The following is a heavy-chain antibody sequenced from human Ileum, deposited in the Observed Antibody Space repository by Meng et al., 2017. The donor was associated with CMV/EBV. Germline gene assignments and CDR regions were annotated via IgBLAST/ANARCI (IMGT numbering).Heavy chain of an antibody. D-gene: IGHD1-26*01. CDR2: IRYDSYTE. V-gene: IGHV3-30*02. CDR3: AKQGDTKDLDY. Sequence: GESLKISCAGSGFTFGNYGMHWVRQAPGKGLEWVAFIRYDSYTEMYADSVEGRFTISRDNSRNMLFLQMNSLSPEDTTIFYCAKQGDTKDLDYWGQGTLVTVSS. J-gene: IGHJ4*02. CDR1: GFTFGNYG.